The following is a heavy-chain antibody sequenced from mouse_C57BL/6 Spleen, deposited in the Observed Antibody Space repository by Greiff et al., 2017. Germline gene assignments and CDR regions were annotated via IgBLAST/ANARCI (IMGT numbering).Heavy chain of an antibody. CDR1: GFSLTSYG. CDR3: AKNWGLRQYYLDY. J-gene: IGHJ2*01. Sequence: QVQLQQSGPGLVQPSQSLSITCTVSGFSLTSYGVHWVRQSPGKGLEWLGVIWRGGSTDYNAAFMSRLGITKDNSKSQVFFKMNSLQADDTAIYYCAKNWGLRQYYLDYWGQGTTLTVSS. V-gene: IGHV2-5*01. CDR2: IWRGGST. D-gene: IGHD2-4*01.